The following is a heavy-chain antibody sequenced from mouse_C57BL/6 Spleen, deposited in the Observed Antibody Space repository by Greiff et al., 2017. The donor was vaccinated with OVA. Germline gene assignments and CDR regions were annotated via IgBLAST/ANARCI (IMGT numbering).Heavy chain of an antibody. CDR2: INPNNGGT. D-gene: IGHD1-1*01. Sequence: VQLQQSGPELVKPGASVKIPCKASGYTFTDYNMDWVKQSHGKSLEWIGDINPNNGGTIYNQKFKGKATLTVDKSSSTAYMELRSLTSEDTAVYYCARSAGAITTVVAPYFDVWGTGTTVTVSS. J-gene: IGHJ1*03. CDR1: GYTFTDYN. V-gene: IGHV1-18*01. CDR3: ARSAGAITTVVAPYFDV.